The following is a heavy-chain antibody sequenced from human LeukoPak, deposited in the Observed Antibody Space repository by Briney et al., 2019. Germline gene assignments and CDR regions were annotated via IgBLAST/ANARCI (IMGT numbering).Heavy chain of an antibody. CDR2: INEDGSEK. CDR3: AREVGPTDF. V-gene: IGHV3-7*01. J-gene: IGHJ4*02. D-gene: IGHD1-26*01. CDR1: GFTFSTYW. Sequence: GGSLRLSCAASGFTFSTYWMSWVRQAPGKGLEWVASINEDGSEKYYVDSVKGRFTISRDNAKNSLYLQMNSLRAEDTAVYYCAREVGPTDFWGQGTLVTVSS.